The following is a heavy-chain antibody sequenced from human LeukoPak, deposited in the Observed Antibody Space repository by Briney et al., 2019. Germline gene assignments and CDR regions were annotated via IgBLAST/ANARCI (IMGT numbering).Heavy chain of an antibody. CDR3: ARDPDFSGWGYFDY. CDR1: GFTFSSYA. J-gene: IGHJ4*02. CDR2: ISYDGSNK. D-gene: IGHD6-19*01. V-gene: IGHV3-30-3*01. Sequence: PGRPLRLSCAASGFTFSSYAMHWVRQAPGKGLEWVAVISYDGSNKYYADSVKGRFTISRDNSKNTLYLQMNSLRAEDTAVYYCARDPDFSGWGYFDYWGQGTLVTVSS.